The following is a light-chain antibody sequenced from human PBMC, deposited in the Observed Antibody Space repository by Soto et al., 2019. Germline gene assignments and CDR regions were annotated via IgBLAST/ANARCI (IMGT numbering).Light chain of an antibody. CDR3: QHFGGTTFT. CDR1: QSVSSS. V-gene: IGKV3-20*01. Sequence: EIVMTQSPATLSVSPGERATLSCRASQSVSSSLAWYQQKPGQAPRLLIYSASTRATGIPDRFSGSGSGTHFTLTISRLEPGDFAVYYCQHFGGTTFTFGQGSRLEIK. J-gene: IGKJ5*01. CDR2: SAS.